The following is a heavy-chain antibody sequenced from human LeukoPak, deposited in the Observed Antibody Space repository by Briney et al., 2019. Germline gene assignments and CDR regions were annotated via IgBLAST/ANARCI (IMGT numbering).Heavy chain of an antibody. CDR2: ITQDGSAK. Sequence: GGSLRLSCAATGCTFSSYWMSWVRQAPGKGLEWVANITQDGSAKYYVAYVKGRFTISIDSAKNSLYLQMNSLRAEDTAVYYCARVYFVLLWFGESTYYFDYWGHGTLVTVSS. CDR1: GCTFSSYW. J-gene: IGHJ4*01. CDR3: ARVYFVLLWFGESTYYFDY. V-gene: IGHV3-7*04. D-gene: IGHD3-10*01.